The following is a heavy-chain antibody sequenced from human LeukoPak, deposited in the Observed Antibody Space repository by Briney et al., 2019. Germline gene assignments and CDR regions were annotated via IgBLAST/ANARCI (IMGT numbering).Heavy chain of an antibody. J-gene: IGHJ6*02. CDR1: GGSFSGYY. CDR3: ASGPRWYSSSRKWYYGMDV. CDR2: INHSGST. Sequence: SETLSLTCAVYGGSFSGYYWSWIRQPPGKGLEWIGEINHSGSTNYNPSLKSRVTISVDTSKNQFSLKLSSVTAADTAVYYCASGPRWYSSSRKWYYGMDVWGQGTTVTVSS. D-gene: IGHD6-6*01. V-gene: IGHV4-34*01.